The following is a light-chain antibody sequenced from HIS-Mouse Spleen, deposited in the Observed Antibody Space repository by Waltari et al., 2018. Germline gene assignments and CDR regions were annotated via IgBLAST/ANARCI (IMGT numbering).Light chain of an antibody. CDR1: SSNIGSNY. CDR3: AAWDDSLSGPV. CDR2: RNN. Sequence: QSVLTQPPSASGTPGQRVTISCSGSSSNIGSNYVYWYQQLPGTAPKLLSYRNNPRPSGVPDRFPGSKCGTSASLAISGLRSEDEADYYCAAWDDSLSGPVFGGGTKLTVL. J-gene: IGLJ3*02. V-gene: IGLV1-47*01.